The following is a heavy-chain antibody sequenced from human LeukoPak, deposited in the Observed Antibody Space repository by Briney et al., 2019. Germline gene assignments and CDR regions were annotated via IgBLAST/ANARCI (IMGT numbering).Heavy chain of an antibody. Sequence: SETLSLTCAVSGYSISSGYYWGWIRQPPGKGLEWIGSIYHSGSTYYNPSLKSRVTISVDTSKNQFSLKLSSVTAADTAVYYCARVGGSSWYLGYWGQGTLVTVPS. CDR3: ARVGGSSWYLGY. CDR1: GYSISSGYY. D-gene: IGHD6-13*01. J-gene: IGHJ4*02. V-gene: IGHV4-38-2*01. CDR2: IYHSGST.